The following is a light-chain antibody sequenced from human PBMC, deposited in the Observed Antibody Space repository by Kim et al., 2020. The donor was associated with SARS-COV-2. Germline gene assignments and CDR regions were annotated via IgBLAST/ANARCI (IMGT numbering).Light chain of an antibody. J-gene: IGKJ5*01. CDR1: QSVRGY. CDR3: QQRSEWPIT. V-gene: IGKV3-11*01. Sequence: EIVLTQSPAPLSLPPGERATLSCRASQSVRGYLAWYQQKPGQAPRLLIYDASKRATGIPGRFSGSGSGTDFALTISSLNPEDFALYYCQQRSEWPITFGQGTRLEIK. CDR2: DAS.